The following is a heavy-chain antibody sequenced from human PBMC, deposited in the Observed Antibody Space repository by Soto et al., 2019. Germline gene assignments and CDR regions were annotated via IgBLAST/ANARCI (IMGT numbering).Heavy chain of an antibody. J-gene: IGHJ4*02. Sequence: KPLETLSLTCSVSGRSMSSNYWSWIRQSPDKGLKWLGYVFYGGTDYNPSLGGRVSMSVETSKSQFSLKLTSVTVADTAVYYCASYRGALYFESWGPGILVTVSS. CDR3: ASYRGALYFES. CDR1: GRSMSSNY. CDR2: VFYGGT. V-gene: IGHV4-59*01. D-gene: IGHD3-16*01.